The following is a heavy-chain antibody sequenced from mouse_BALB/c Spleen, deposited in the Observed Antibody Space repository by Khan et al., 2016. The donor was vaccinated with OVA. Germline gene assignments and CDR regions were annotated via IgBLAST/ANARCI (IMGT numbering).Heavy chain of an antibody. CDR3: ARRGYDEAYFDY. V-gene: IGHV5-9-3*01. CDR2: ISSAGSYT. D-gene: IGHD2-14*01. Sequence: EVELVESGGGLVKPGGSLKLSCAASGFTFSYYAVSWVRQTPEKRLEWVATISSAGSYTYYPDSVKGRFIISIANAKNSLYLQMYMLRSEDTAMYYCARRGYDEAYFDYWSQGTSLTVSS. J-gene: IGHJ2*02. CDR1: GFTFSYYA.